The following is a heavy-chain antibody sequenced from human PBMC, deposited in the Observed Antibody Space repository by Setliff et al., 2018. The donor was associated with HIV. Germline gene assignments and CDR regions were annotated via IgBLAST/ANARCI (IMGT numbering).Heavy chain of an antibody. Sequence: GGSLRLSCAASGFTFSSYAMNWVRQAPGRGLEWVSTISGGGGSTYYADSVKGRFTISRDNSKNTLYLQMNSLRAEDTAVYYCAKTRRYCSSTSCSNLFDYWGQGTLVTVSS. CDR2: ISGGGGST. V-gene: IGHV3-23*01. CDR1: GFTFSSYA. J-gene: IGHJ4*02. CDR3: AKTRRYCSSTSCSNLFDY. D-gene: IGHD2-2*01.